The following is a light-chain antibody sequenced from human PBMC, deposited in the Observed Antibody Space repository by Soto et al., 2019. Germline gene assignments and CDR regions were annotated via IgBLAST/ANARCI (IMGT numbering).Light chain of an antibody. J-gene: IGKJ1*01. CDR2: GVS. CDR1: QSLTSSY. Sequence: EIVLTQSPSTLSLSPGETATLSCRASQSLTSSYLAWYQQRPGQAPSLLIYGVSSRATGIPDRFSGSGSGTDFTLTITRLEPEDFAVYYCQHYGYSLWTFGQGTKAEIK. V-gene: IGKV3-20*01. CDR3: QHYGYSLWT.